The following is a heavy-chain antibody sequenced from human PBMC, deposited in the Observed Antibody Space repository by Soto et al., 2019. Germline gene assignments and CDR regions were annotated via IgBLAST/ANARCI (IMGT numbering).Heavy chain of an antibody. CDR2: ISYDGSNK. V-gene: IGHV3-30*03. J-gene: IGHJ4*02. D-gene: IGHD2-2*01. CDR3: GQCRSTSGHWGSDD. CDR1: GFTFSSYG. Sequence: GWSLGLSCAASGFTFSSYGMHWVRQAPGKGLEWVAVISYDGSNKYYADSVKGRFTISRDSSKNTLYLQMNSLRAADSGVYDCGQCRSTSGHWGSDDWGEGT.